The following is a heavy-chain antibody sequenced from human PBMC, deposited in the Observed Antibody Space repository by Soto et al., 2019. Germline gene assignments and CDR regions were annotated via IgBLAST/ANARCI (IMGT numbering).Heavy chain of an antibody. CDR3: AKDPSTVTDSFDI. CDR1: GFTFSSYA. CDR2: ISGSGGST. J-gene: IGHJ3*02. D-gene: IGHD4-17*01. V-gene: IGHV3-23*01. Sequence: GGSLRLSCAASGFTFSSYAMSWVRQAPGQGLEWFSAISGSGGSTYYADSVKGRFTIYRDNSKNTLYLQMNSLRAEDTAVYYCAKDPSTVTDSFDIWGQGTMVTVSS.